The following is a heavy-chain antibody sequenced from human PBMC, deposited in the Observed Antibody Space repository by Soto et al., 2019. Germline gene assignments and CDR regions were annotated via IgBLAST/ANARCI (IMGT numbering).Heavy chain of an antibody. CDR1: GGSISSTSYY. D-gene: IGHD3-22*01. CDR2: IYYSGST. V-gene: IGHV4-39*01. Sequence: SETLSLTCTVSGGSISSTSYYWGWIRQPPGKGLEWIGSIYYSGSTYYNPSLKSRVTISVDTSKNQFSLKLSSVTAADKAVYYCARDSYDSSGDSFDYWGQGTLVTVS. J-gene: IGHJ4*02. CDR3: ARDSYDSSGDSFDY.